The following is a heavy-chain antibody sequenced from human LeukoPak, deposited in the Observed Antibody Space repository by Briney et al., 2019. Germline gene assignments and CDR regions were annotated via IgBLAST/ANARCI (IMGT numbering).Heavy chain of an antibody. Sequence: ASVKVSCKASGYTFTSYDINWVRQATGQGLEWMGWMKPNSGNTGYAQKFQGRVTMTRNTSISTAYMELSSLRSEDTAVYYCARSCTNGVCYWYYYYGMDVWGQGTTVTVSS. CDR1: GYTFTSYD. CDR2: MKPNSGNT. V-gene: IGHV1-8*01. J-gene: IGHJ6*02. CDR3: ARSCTNGVCYWYYYYGMDV. D-gene: IGHD2-8*01.